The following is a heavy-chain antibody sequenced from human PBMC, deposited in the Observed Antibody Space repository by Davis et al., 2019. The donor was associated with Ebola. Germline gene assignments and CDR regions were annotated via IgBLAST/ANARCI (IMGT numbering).Heavy chain of an antibody. V-gene: IGHV3-33*08. Sequence: GGSLRLSCTDSVITFSSYAMTWVRQAPGKGLEWVAVIWYDGSNKYYADSVKGRFTISRDNSKNTLYLQMNSLRAEDTAVYYCARGGGYSSGWIDYWGQGTLVTVSS. D-gene: IGHD6-19*01. CDR3: ARGGGYSSGWIDY. J-gene: IGHJ4*02. CDR2: IWYDGSNK. CDR1: VITFSSYA.